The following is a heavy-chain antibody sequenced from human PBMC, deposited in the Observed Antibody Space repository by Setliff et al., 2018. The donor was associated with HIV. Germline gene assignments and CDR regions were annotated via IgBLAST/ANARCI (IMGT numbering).Heavy chain of an antibody. J-gene: IGHJ4*02. CDR2: IHAGNGYT. V-gene: IGHV1-3*01. CDR3: AIGSSNWPHRPNNYYFDY. CDR1: GYTFTSYA. Sequence: GASVKVSCKASGYTFTSYAMHWVRQAPGQRLEWMGWIHAGNGYTKYSQKFQGRVTITRDTSASTAYMELSSLRSEDTGVYYCAIGSSNWPHRPNNYYFDYWGQGTPVTVSS. D-gene: IGHD6-13*01.